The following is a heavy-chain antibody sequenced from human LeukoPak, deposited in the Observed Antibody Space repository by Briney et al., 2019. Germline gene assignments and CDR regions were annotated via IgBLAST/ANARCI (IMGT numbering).Heavy chain of an antibody. V-gene: IGHV3-30*18. D-gene: IGHD3-16*02. Sequence: GRFLRLSCSASGFSFSYYGFHWVRQAPGKGLEWVALISYDGTNKYYADSVKGRFTISRDNSKNTLSLQMNSLRVEDTAIYYCAKDIQLSTWGLGTMVTVSS. CDR3: AKDIQLST. CDR2: ISYDGTNK. CDR1: GFSFSYYG. J-gene: IGHJ3*01.